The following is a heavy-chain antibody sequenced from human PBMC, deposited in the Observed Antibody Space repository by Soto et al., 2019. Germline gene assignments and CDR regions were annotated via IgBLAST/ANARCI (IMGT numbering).Heavy chain of an antibody. CDR2: TYDNGST. Sequence: SETLSITCTVSGGSINSYYWTWIGKSPGKGLEWIGYTYDNGSTNYNPSLKSRVSISVDTSKNQFSLKLSSVTAADTAVYYCARSGYSYVNHYFDYWGHGTLVTVSS. CDR3: ARSGYSYVNHYFDY. V-gene: IGHV4-59*01. D-gene: IGHD5-18*01. CDR1: GGSINSYY. J-gene: IGHJ4*01.